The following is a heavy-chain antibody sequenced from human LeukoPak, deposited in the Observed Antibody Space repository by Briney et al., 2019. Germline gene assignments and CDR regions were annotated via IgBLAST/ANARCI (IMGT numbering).Heavy chain of an antibody. V-gene: IGHV3-23*01. CDR2: FRGSGGTT. D-gene: IGHD2-8*01. CDR3: ANGNRCTSPNCLGYYYFYMDV. Sequence: GGSLRLSCAASGFTFSSYAMNWVRQAPGRGLEWVSGFRGSGGTTYYADSVKGRFPISRDNSKNTLYLQMNSLRAEDTAVYYCANGNRCTSPNCLGYYYFYMDVWGKGTTVTVSS. CDR1: GFTFSSYA. J-gene: IGHJ6*03.